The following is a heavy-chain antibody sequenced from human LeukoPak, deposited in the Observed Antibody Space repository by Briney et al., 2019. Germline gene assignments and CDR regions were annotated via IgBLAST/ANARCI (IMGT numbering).Heavy chain of an antibody. V-gene: IGHV4-34*01. CDR2: INHSGGS. Sequence: SETLSLTCAVYGGSFSGYYWSWLRQPPGKGREWIGEINHSGGSNYNPYPKSRVTITVDTSNNQCSLKLSSVTTADTAVYYCARTYSGYDYGLPNFDYWGQGTLVTVSS. D-gene: IGHD5-12*01. CDR1: GGSFSGYY. CDR3: ARTYSGYDYGLPNFDY. J-gene: IGHJ4*02.